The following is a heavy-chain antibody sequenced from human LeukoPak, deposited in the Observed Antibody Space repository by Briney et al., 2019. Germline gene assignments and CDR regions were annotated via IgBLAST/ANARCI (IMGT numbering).Heavy chain of an antibody. V-gene: IGHV1-18*01. D-gene: IGHD2-2*01. J-gene: IGHJ5*02. Sequence: ASVKVSCKASGYTFTSYGIIWVRQAPGQGLEWMGWMSPYIANTNYAQKVQGRVSMTTDTSTSTAYMELRSLRSDDTAVYYCARAHGDIVVVPVALNWIDPWGQGTLVTVSS. CDR1: GYTFTSYG. CDR3: ARAHGDIVVVPVALNWIDP. CDR2: MSPYIANT.